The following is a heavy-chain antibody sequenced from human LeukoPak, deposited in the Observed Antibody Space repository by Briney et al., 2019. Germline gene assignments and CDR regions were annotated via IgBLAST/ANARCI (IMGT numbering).Heavy chain of an antibody. Sequence: PSETLSLTCAVYGGSFSGYYWSWIRQPPGKGLEWIGEINHSGSTNYNPSLKSRVTISVDTSKNQFSLKLSSVTAADTAVYYCAREDSSGWYRWFDPWGQGTLVTVSS. CDR2: INHSGST. V-gene: IGHV4-34*01. J-gene: IGHJ5*02. D-gene: IGHD6-19*01. CDR1: GGSFSGYY. CDR3: AREDSSGWYRWFDP.